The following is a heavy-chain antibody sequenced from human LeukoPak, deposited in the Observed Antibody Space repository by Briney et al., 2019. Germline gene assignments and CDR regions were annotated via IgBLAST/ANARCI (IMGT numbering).Heavy chain of an antibody. CDR1: GFTFSSYW. V-gene: IGHV3-7*01. CDR2: IKQDGSEK. D-gene: IGHD3-22*01. Sequence: GGSLRLSCAASGFTFSSYWMSWVRQAPGKGLEWVANIKQDGSEKYYVDSVKGRFTISRDNAKNSLYLQMNSLRAEDTAVYYCARGGANYMIAGWFDPWGQGTLVTVSS. CDR3: ARGGANYMIAGWFDP. J-gene: IGHJ5*02.